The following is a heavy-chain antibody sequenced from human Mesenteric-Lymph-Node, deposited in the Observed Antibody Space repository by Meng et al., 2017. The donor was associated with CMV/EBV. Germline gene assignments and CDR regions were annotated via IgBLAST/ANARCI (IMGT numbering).Heavy chain of an antibody. CDR3: AYHNWFDP. Sequence: LSFSCVGSGGSVSSTNLWSWVRQPPGKGLEWIGDVYHTGDTNYNPSLKSRVTISVDKSKNHFSLKLTSVTAADTAVYYCAYHNWFDPWGQGTLVTVSS. J-gene: IGHJ5*02. CDR1: GGSVSSTNL. CDR2: VYHTGDT. V-gene: IGHV4-4*02.